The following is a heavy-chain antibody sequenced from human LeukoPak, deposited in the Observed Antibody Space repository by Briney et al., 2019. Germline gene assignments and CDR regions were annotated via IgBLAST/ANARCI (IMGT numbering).Heavy chain of an antibody. D-gene: IGHD6-6*01. CDR1: GFTFSSYS. CDR3: AKTARVPDY. J-gene: IGHJ4*02. V-gene: IGHV3-48*04. Sequence: GGSLRLSCAASGFTFSSYSMNWVRQAPGKGLEWVSYISGSSSTIYYADSVKGRFTVSRDNAKNSLYLQMNSLRAEDTAVYYCAKTARVPDYWGQGTQVTVSS. CDR2: ISGSSSTI.